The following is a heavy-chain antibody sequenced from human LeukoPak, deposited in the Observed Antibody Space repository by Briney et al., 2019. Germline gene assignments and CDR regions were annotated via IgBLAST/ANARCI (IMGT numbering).Heavy chain of an antibody. V-gene: IGHV3-9*01. CDR2: ISWNSGSI. D-gene: IGHD3-9*01. Sequence: GGSLILSCAASGFTFDDYAMHWVRQAPGKGLEWVSGISWNSGSIGYADSVKGRFTISRDNAKNSLYLQMNSLRAEDTALYYCAKDKDFDWLSTNWFDPWGQGTLVTVSS. CDR3: AKDKDFDWLSTNWFDP. J-gene: IGHJ5*02. CDR1: GFTFDDYA.